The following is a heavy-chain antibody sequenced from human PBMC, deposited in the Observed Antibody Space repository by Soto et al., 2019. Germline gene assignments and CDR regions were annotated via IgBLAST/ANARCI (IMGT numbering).Heavy chain of an antibody. J-gene: IGHJ4*02. Sequence: EVQLVESGGGLVQPGGSLRLSCAASGFTFSSYSMNWVRQAPGKGLEWVSYISSSSSTIYYADSVKGRFTISRDNAKNSLYLQMNSLRDEDTAVYYCARRVSVGELRPLDYWGQGTLVTVSS. CDR1: GFTFSSYS. CDR2: ISSSSSTI. D-gene: IGHD3-16*01. V-gene: IGHV3-48*02. CDR3: ARRVSVGELRPLDY.